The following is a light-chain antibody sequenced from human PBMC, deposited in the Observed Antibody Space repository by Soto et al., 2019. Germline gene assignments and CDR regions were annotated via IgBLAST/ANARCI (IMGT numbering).Light chain of an antibody. J-gene: IGLJ3*02. CDR3: AAWDDSLNGWV. CDR2: YDD. Sequence: QAVVTQPPSVSEAPRQRVTISCSGSSSNIGNNAVSWYQQLPGKAPKLLIYYDDLLPSGVSDRFSGSKSGTPASLAISGLQSEDEADYYCAAWDDSLNGWVFGGGTKVTVL. CDR1: SSNIGNNA. V-gene: IGLV1-36*01.